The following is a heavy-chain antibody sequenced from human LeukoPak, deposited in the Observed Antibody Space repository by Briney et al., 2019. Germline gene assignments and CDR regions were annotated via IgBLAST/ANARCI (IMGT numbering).Heavy chain of an antibody. CDR2: ISSSSSYI. Sequence: GGSLRLSCAASGFTFSSYSMNWVRQAPGKGLEWVSSISSSSSYIYYADSVKGRFTISRDNAKNSLYLQMNSLRAEDTAVYYCARDDGGSSSWYPGRWFDPWGQGTLVTVPS. V-gene: IGHV3-21*01. D-gene: IGHD6-13*01. CDR3: ARDDGGSSSWYPGRWFDP. J-gene: IGHJ5*02. CDR1: GFTFSSYS.